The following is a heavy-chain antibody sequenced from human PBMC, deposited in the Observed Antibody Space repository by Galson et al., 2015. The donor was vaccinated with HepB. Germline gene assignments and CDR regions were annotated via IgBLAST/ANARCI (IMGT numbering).Heavy chain of an antibody. CDR2: IYTSGST. CDR3: AREGSSVTIFGARNWFDP. J-gene: IGHJ5*02. CDR1: GGSISSGSYY. D-gene: IGHD3-3*01. V-gene: IGHV4-61*02. Sequence: TLSLTCTVSGGSISSGSYYWSWIRQPAGKGLEWIGRIYTSGSTNYNPSLKSRVTISVDTSKNQFSLKLSSVTAADTAVYYCAREGSSVTIFGARNWFDPWGQGTLVTVSS.